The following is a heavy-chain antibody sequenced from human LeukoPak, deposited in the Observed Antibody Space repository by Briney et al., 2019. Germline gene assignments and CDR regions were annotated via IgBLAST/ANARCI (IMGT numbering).Heavy chain of an antibody. D-gene: IGHD3-3*02. J-gene: IGHJ6*04. Sequence: GGYLRLSCAASGFTFSDYTMNWVRQAPGKGLEWVSSITSSSTYIYYSDSVKGRFTISRDNAKNSLYLQMNSLRAEDTAVYYCTNLAPMDVWGKGTTVTVSS. CDR2: ITSSSTYI. V-gene: IGHV3-21*01. CDR3: TNLAPMDV. CDR1: GFTFSDYT.